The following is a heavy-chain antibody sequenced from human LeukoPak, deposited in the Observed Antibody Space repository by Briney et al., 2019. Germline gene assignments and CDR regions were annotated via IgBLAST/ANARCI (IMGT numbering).Heavy chain of an antibody. CDR3: VRGPGYPGGKLDY. D-gene: IGHD3-16*01. CDR1: GFTVSSNY. J-gene: IGHJ4*02. Sequence: GGSLRLSCAASGFTVSSNYMSWVRQSPGKGLEWVSLIYSGGGTYYADSVKGRFTISRDKSRNTLYLQMNSLRAEDTAVYYCVRGPGYPGGKLDYWGQGTLVTVSS. V-gene: IGHV3-53*01. CDR2: IYSGGGT.